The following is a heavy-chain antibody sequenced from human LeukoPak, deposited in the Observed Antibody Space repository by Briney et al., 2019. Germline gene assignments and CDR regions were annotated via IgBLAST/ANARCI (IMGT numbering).Heavy chain of an antibody. CDR2: IYYSVST. CDR1: GGSISSSSYY. V-gene: IGHV4-39*07. Sequence: SETLALTCTVSGGSISSSSYYWGWIRQPPGKGLEWIVSIYYSVSTYYNPSLKSRITISVDTSKNQFSLKLSSVTAADTAVYYCARAGEYYDSSGYYYFDYWGQGTLVTVSS. CDR3: ARAGEYYDSSGYYYFDY. D-gene: IGHD3-22*01. J-gene: IGHJ4*02.